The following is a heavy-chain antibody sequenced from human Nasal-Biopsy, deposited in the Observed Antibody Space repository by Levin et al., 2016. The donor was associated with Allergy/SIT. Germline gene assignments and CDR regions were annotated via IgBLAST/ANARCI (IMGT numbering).Heavy chain of an antibody. CDR2: FVPTLNKA. CDR1: GGNVFIYS. V-gene: IGHV1-69*08. D-gene: IGHD4-17*01. Sequence: ASVKVSCKASGGNVFIYSISWVRQARGQGLEWMGRFVPTLNKATLAQSFQDRLTLSADRSTNTAIMESSGLRSEDTATYYCARGGTVIRPSDWGQGTLVIVSS. J-gene: IGHJ4*02. CDR3: ARGGTVIRPSD.